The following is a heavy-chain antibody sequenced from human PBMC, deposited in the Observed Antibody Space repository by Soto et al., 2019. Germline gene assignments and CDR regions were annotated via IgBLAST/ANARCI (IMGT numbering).Heavy chain of an antibody. CDR1: GFSLSTTGLG. V-gene: IGHV2-5*01. CDR2: IYWNDEK. Sequence: QITLKESGPMLVKPTQTLTLTCTFSGFSLSTTGLGVAWIHQPPGKALEWLALIYWNDEKHYHPSLRSRLTVTKDTSKNQVLLTVTNMDPVDTATYYCAHSPASGSFLDSWGQGTLVTVSS. D-gene: IGHD3-10*01. J-gene: IGHJ4*02. CDR3: AHSPASGSFLDS.